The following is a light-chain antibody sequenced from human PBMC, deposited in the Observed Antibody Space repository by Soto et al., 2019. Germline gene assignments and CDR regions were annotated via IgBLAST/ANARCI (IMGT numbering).Light chain of an antibody. V-gene: IGKV3-15*01. CDR1: QSVSNN. CDR3: QQYYKWPVT. Sequence: EIVMTQSPDTLSVSPGERAILSCRARQSVSNNLAWYQQKPGQSPRLLIHGASTRATGIPARFSGGGSGTEFTLTISSLQSEDFAVYYCQQYYKWPVTFGGGTRVEVK. CDR2: GAS. J-gene: IGKJ4*01.